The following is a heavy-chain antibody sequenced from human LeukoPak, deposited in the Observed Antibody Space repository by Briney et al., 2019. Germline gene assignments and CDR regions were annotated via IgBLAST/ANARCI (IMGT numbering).Heavy chain of an antibody. V-gene: IGHV3-21*01. CDR3: ARDISCYDY. D-gene: IGHD2-2*01. CDR2: ISSSSSYI. Sequence: KTGGSLRPSCAASGFTFSSYSMNWVRQAPGKGLEWVSSISSSSSYIYYADSVKGRFTISRDNAKNSLYLQMNSLRAEDTAVYYCARDISCYDYWGQGTLVTVSS. CDR1: GFTFSSYS. J-gene: IGHJ4*02.